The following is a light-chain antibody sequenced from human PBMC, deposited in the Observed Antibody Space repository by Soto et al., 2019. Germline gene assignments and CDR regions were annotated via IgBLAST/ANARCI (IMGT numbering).Light chain of an antibody. V-gene: IGKV3-15*01. Sequence: EIVMTQSPATLSVSPGERATLSCRASQSVRTNLAWYQHKPGQSPRLLIYGASNRATGFPARFSGSGSGTEFTLTINGLQSDDFAVYYCQRYNDNWPTFGQGTKVDI. J-gene: IGKJ1*01. CDR1: QSVRTN. CDR3: QRYNDNWPT. CDR2: GAS.